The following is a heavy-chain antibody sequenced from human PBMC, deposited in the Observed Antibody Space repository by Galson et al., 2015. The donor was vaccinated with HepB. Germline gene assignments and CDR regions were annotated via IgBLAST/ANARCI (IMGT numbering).Heavy chain of an antibody. CDR3: ATDLYSSGWYYFDY. CDR2: FDPEDGET. CDR1: GYTLTELS. V-gene: IGHV1-24*01. Sequence: SVKVSCKVSGYTLTELSMHWVRQAPGKGLEWMGGFDPEDGETIYAQKFQGRVTMTEDTSTDTAYMELSSLRSEDTAVYYCATDLYSSGWYYFDYWGQGTLVTVSS. D-gene: IGHD6-19*01. J-gene: IGHJ4*02.